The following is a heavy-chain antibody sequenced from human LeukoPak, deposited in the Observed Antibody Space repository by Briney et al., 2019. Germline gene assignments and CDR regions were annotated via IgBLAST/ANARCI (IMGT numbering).Heavy chain of an antibody. CDR3: AGDNTAAGPFDY. Sequence: ASVKVSCKASGYTFTSYYMQWVRQAPGQGLEWMGIIDPSGGSTSYAQKFQGRVTMTRDTSTSTVYMDLSSLRSEDTAVYYCAGDNTAAGPFDYWGQGTLVTVSS. CDR1: GYTFTSYY. J-gene: IGHJ4*02. CDR2: IDPSGGST. D-gene: IGHD6-13*01. V-gene: IGHV1-46*01.